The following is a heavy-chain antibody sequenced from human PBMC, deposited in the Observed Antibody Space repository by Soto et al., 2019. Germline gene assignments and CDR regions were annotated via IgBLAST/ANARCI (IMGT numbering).Heavy chain of an antibody. CDR2: ISSGSNYI. D-gene: IGHD1-1*01. J-gene: IGHJ5*02. Sequence: PGGSLRLSCAASGFTFSTYTMNWVRQAPGKGLEWVSSISSGSNYIYYADSVKGRFTISRDNAKNSLYLQMNSLRAEDTALYYCARDYGKLNPWGQGTLVTVSS. CDR1: GFTFSTYT. CDR3: ARDYGKLNP. V-gene: IGHV3-21*01.